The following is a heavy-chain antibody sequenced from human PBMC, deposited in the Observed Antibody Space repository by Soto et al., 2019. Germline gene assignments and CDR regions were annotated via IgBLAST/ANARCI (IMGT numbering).Heavy chain of an antibody. J-gene: IGHJ4*02. D-gene: IGHD3-3*02. Sequence: ESLSLPGSVKCGSFRGYYWSWIRQPPGKGLEWIGEINHSGSTNYNPSLKSRVTISVDTSKNQFSLKLSSVTAADTAVYYCERGFIRSYFDDWGQGTLVTVPS. CDR1: CGSFRGYY. V-gene: IGHV4-34*01. CDR3: ERGFIRSYFDD. CDR2: INHSGST.